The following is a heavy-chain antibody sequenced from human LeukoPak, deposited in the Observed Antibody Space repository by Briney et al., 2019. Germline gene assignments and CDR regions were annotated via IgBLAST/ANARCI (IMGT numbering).Heavy chain of an antibody. CDR3: ARARYCSGGSCYAEY. CDR1: GYSFTTYW. CDR2: IYPGDSDT. V-gene: IGHV5-51*01. D-gene: IGHD2-15*01. J-gene: IGHJ4*02. Sequence: GESLRISCKGSGYSFTTYWIGWVRQMPGEGLEWMGIIYPGDSDTRYSPSFQGQVTISADKSISTAYLQWSSLKASDTAMYYCARARYCSGGSCYAEYWGQGTLVTVSS.